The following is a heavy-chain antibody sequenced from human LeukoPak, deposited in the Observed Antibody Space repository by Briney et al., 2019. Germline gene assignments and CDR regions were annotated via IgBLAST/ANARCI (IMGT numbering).Heavy chain of an antibody. J-gene: IGHJ1*01. CDR2: IRYDGSNK. CDR3: AKHSLSLRHTAEYYQH. D-gene: IGHD2-2*02. Sequence: GGSLRLSCAASGFTFSSYGMHWVRQAPGKGLEWVAFIRYDGSNKYYADSVKGRFTISRDNSKNTLYLQMNSLRAEDTAVYYCAKHSLSLRHTAEYYQHLFQATL. V-gene: IGHV3-30*02. CDR1: GFTFSSYG.